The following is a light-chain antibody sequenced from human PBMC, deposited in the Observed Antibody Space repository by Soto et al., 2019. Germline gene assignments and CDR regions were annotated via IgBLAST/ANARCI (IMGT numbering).Light chain of an antibody. V-gene: IGKV1-33*01. J-gene: IGKJ5*01. CDR1: QDISNY. CDR3: QQYDNLPPPIT. Sequence: DIQMTQSPSSLSASVGDRVTITCQASQDISNYLNWYQQKPGKAPKLLIYDASNLETGVPSRFSGSGSXXDXXXTISSLQPEDIATYYCQQYDNLPPPITFGQGTRLEIK. CDR2: DAS.